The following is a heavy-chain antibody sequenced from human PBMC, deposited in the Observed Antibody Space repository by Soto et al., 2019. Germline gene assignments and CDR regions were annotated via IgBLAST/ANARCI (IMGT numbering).Heavy chain of an antibody. CDR1: GYIFISYG. CDR2: INTYNGNT. V-gene: IGHV1-18*01. Sequence: ASVKVSCKASGYIFISYGISWVRQAPGQGLEWMGWINTYNGNTKYAQKFQGRVTMTTDTSTSTADMELRSLRSDDTAVYYCARALLYNSSSNEYYNWFDPWGQGTLVTVSS. CDR3: ARALLYNSSSNEYYNWFDP. J-gene: IGHJ5*02. D-gene: IGHD6-6*01.